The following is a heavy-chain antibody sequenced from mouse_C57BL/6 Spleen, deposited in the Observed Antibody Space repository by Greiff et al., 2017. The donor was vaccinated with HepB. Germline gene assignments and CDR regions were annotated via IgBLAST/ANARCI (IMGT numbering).Heavy chain of an antibody. Sequence: VKLQQPGAELVKPGASVKLSCKASGYTFTSYWMHWVKQRPGQGLEWIGMIHPNSGSTNYNEKFKSKATLTVDKSSSTAYMQLSSLTSEDSAVYYCASPHYYGSSYEGWYFDVWGTGTTVTVSS. D-gene: IGHD1-1*01. CDR3: ASPHYYGSSYEGWYFDV. J-gene: IGHJ1*03. CDR1: GYTFTSYW. CDR2: IHPNSGST. V-gene: IGHV1-64*01.